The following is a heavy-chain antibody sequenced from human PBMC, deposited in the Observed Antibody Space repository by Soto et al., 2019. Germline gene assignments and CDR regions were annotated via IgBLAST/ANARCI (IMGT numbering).Heavy chain of an antibody. V-gene: IGHV1-46*03. CDR2: INPSGGST. Sequence: ASVKVSCKASGYTFTSYYMHWVRQAPGQGLEWMGIINPSGGSTSYAQKFQGRVTMTRDTSTSTVYMELSSLRSEDTAVYYCARADYDFWSCYPEDNWFDPWGQGTLVTVSS. D-gene: IGHD3-3*01. J-gene: IGHJ5*02. CDR1: GYTFTSYY. CDR3: ARADYDFWSCYPEDNWFDP.